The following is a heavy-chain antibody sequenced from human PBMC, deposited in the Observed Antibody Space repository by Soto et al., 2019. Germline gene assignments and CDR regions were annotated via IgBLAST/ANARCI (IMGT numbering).Heavy chain of an antibody. CDR2: IIPIFGTA. CDR1: GGTFSSYA. Sequence: ASVKVSCKASGGTFSSYAISWVRQAPGQGLEWMGGIIPIFGTANYAQKFQGRVTITADESTSTAYMELSSLRSEDTAVYYCASNDFWSGYPVKYYFDYWGQGTLVTVSS. V-gene: IGHV1-69*13. D-gene: IGHD3-3*01. J-gene: IGHJ4*02. CDR3: ASNDFWSGYPVKYYFDY.